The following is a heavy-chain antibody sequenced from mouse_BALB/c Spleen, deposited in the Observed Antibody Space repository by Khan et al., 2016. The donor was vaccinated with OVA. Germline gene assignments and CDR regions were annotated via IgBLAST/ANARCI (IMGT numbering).Heavy chain of an antibody. J-gene: IGHJ4*01. CDR2: INTYTGEP. D-gene: IGHD2-10*01. CDR1: GYTFTKSG. V-gene: IGHV9-3-1*01. CDR3: ARPPYFSYVRDN. Sequence: QIQLVQSGPELKKPGETVKISCKASGYTFTKSGMNWVKQAPGKGLKWMGWINTYTGEPTYADDFKGRFAFSLETSASTAYLQINHLKNEDTATYFCARPPYFSYVRDNWGQGTSVTVSS.